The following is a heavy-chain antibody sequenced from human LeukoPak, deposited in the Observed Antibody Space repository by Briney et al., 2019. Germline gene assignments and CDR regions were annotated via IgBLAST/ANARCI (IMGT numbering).Heavy chain of an antibody. J-gene: IGHJ4*02. CDR1: GYTFTNYG. CDR3: ARVRDNHYFDY. V-gene: IGHV1-18*01. Sequence: GASVKVSCKASGYTFTNYGITWVRQAPGQGLEWMGWTSTYNGNTNYAQKFQGRVTMTTDTSTSTVYMEVRSLRSDDTAMYYCARVRDNHYFDYWGQGTLVTVSS. D-gene: IGHD3-10*01. CDR2: TSTYNGNT.